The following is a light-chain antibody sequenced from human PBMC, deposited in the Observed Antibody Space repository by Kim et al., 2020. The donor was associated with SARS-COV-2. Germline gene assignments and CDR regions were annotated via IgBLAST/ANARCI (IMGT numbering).Light chain of an antibody. CDR2: KVC. V-gene: IGKV2-30*01. CDR3: MQGTHRPFT. Sequence: DSISCRTSQSLVYSNGNSYLNWFHQRPGQSPRRLIYKVCNRDSGVPDRFSGSGSGTDFTLQISRVEVENVGVYYCMQGTHRPFTFGPGTKVDIK. J-gene: IGKJ3*01. CDR1: QSLVYSNGNSY.